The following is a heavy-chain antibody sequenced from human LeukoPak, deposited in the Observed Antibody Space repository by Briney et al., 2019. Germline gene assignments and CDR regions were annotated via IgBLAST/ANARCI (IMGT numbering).Heavy chain of an antibody. J-gene: IGHJ5*02. CDR2: IIPILGTA. CDR3: ARDRDYGDYESKRFDP. D-gene: IGHD4-17*01. Sequence: AAVKVSCKASGGTFSSYAISWVRQAPGRGLEWMGRIIPILGTAHYAQKFKGRVTITTDESTSTAYMELSSLRSEDTAVYYCARDRDYGDYESKRFDPWGQGTLVSVSS. V-gene: IGHV1-69*05. CDR1: GGTFSSYA.